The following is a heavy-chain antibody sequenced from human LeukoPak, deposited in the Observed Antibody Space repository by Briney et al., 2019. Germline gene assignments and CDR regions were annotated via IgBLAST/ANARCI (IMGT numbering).Heavy chain of an antibody. CDR3: AKAMVRGVIVDY. CDR2: ISYDGSNK. D-gene: IGHD3-10*01. CDR1: GFTFGDYG. Sequence: PGRSLRLSCAASGFTFGDYGIHWVRQAPGKGLEWVAVISYDGSNKYYADSVKGRFTISRDNSKNTLYLQMNSLRAEDTAVYYCAKAMVRGVIVDYWGQGTLVTVSS. J-gene: IGHJ4*02. V-gene: IGHV3-30*18.